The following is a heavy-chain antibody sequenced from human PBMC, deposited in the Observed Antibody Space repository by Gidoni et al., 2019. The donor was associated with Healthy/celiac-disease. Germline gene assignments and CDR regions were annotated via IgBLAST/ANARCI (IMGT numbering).Heavy chain of an antibody. J-gene: IGHJ5*02. CDR3: ARSTYDYIWGSYRATKGFDP. D-gene: IGHD3-16*02. CDR2: IFSNDEK. CDR1: GFALSAARMA. Sequence: QVSFTDSVPLLVKPTETLTRTCAVPGFALSAARMAVSWIRQPPGKALEWLAHIFSNDEKSYSTSLKSRLTISKDTSKSQVVLTRTNMDPVDTATDYSARSTYDYIWGSYRATKGFDPWGQGTLVTVSS. V-gene: IGHV2-26*01.